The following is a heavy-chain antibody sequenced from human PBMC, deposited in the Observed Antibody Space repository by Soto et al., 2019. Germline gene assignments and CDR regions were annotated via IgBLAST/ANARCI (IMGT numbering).Heavy chain of an antibody. CDR2: ISSTGSTI. V-gene: IGHV3-11*01. D-gene: IGHD2-15*01. CDR1: GFTFSDFY. J-gene: IGHJ5*02. Sequence: GGSLRLSCAASGFTFSDFYMSWIRQAPGKGLEWVSYISSTGSTIYYADSVKGRFTISRDNSKNTLYLQMNSLRPEDTAVYYCAKFYGGKSAHTYTIDPWGQGTLVTVSS. CDR3: AKFYGGKSAHTYTIDP.